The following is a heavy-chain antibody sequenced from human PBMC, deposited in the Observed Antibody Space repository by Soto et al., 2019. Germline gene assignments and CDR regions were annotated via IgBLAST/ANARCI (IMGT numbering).Heavy chain of an antibody. CDR2: IDVGSANA. J-gene: IGHJ6*02. CDR1: GFTFSSSA. Sequence: ASVKVSCKTSGFTFSSSAVHWVRQARGHRLQWIGWIDVGSANANYAHMLQERVTISRDMSTSTAYMELSSLRSEDTAVYYCASEYCSGGRCPHYYGMDVWGQGTTVTVSS. D-gene: IGHD2-15*01. V-gene: IGHV1-58*01. CDR3: ASEYCSGGRCPHYYGMDV.